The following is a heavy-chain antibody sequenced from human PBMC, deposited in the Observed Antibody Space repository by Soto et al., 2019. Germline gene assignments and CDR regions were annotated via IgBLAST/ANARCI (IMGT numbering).Heavy chain of an antibody. Sequence: ASVKVSCKASGYTFTSYYMNWVRQAPGQGLEWMGWISAYNGNTNFAQKLQGRVTMTTDTSSSTAYMELRSLRSDDTAVYYCARGTIFGVVNGWFDPWGQGTLVTVSS. CDR3: ARGTIFGVVNGWFDP. J-gene: IGHJ5*02. CDR2: ISAYNGNT. V-gene: IGHV1-18*04. D-gene: IGHD3-3*01. CDR1: GYTFTSYY.